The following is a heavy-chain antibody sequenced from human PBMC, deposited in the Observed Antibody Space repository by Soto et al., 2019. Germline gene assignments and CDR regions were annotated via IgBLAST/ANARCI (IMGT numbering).Heavy chain of an antibody. Sequence: PSDTLSLTCTVSGGSISSGGYYWSWIRQHPGKGLEWIGYIYYSGSTYYNPSLKSRVTISVDTSKNQFSLKLSSVTAADTAVYYCARGNYDFWSGYVNWFDPWGQGTLVTVSS. CDR1: GGSISSGGYY. V-gene: IGHV4-31*03. CDR2: IYYSGST. D-gene: IGHD3-3*01. J-gene: IGHJ5*02. CDR3: ARGNYDFWSGYVNWFDP.